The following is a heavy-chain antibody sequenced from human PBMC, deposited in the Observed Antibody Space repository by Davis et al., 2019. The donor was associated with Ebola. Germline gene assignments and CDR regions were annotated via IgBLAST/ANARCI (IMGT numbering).Heavy chain of an antibody. D-gene: IGHD3-22*01. CDR1: GGSISSSNW. Sequence: MPSETLSLTCAVSGGSISSSNWWSWIRQPPGKGLEWIGEIYHSGSTNYNPSLKSRVTISVDTSKNQFSLKLSSVTAADTAVYYCARKGGYYYDSSGYYIIDAFDIWGQGTMVTVSS. J-gene: IGHJ3*02. V-gene: IGHV4-4*02. CDR3: ARKGGYYYDSSGYYIIDAFDI. CDR2: IYHSGST.